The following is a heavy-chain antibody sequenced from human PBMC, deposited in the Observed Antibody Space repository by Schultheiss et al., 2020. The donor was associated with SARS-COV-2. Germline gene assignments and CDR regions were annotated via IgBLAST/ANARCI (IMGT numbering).Heavy chain of an antibody. CDR1: GFTFSSYS. J-gene: IGHJ2*01. D-gene: IGHD3-22*01. V-gene: IGHV3-48*01. Sequence: GESLKISCAASGFTFSSYSMNWVRQAPGKGLEWVSYISSSSSTIYYADSVKGRFTISRDNAKNSLYLQMNSLRAEDTAVYYCAREGGYDFDLWGRGTLVTVSS. CDR3: AREGGYDFDL. CDR2: ISSSSSTI.